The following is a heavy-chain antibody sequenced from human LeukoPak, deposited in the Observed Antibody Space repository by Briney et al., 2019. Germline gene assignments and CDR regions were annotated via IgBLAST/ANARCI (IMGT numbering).Heavy chain of an antibody. CDR1: GGSLSSYY. D-gene: IGHD3-22*01. CDR3: ARGVDYYASSYYLDY. Sequence: SETLSLTCTVSGGSLSSYYWSWIRQPPGKGLEWIGYIYYTGNTNYNPSLKSRVTISIDTSKNQFSLKLTSVTATDTAVYYCARGVDYYASSYYLDYRGQGTVVTVSS. CDR2: IYYTGNT. J-gene: IGHJ4*02. V-gene: IGHV4-59*01.